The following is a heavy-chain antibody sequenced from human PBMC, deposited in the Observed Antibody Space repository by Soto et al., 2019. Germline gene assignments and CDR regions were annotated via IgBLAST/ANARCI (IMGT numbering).Heavy chain of an antibody. CDR1: GGTFSSYA. J-gene: IGHJ6*02. D-gene: IGHD1-26*01. CDR2: IIPILGIA. V-gene: IGHV1-69*10. Sequence: ASVKVSCKASGGTFSSYAISWVRQAPGQGLEWMGGIIPILGIANYAQKFQDRVTITADKSTSTAYMELSSLRSEDTAVYYCARDRGEIVGATSYYYYGMDVWGQGTTVTVSS. CDR3: ARDRGEIVGATSYYYYGMDV.